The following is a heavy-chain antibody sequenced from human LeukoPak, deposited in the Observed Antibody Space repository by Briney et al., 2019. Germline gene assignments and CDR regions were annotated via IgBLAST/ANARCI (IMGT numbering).Heavy chain of an antibody. D-gene: IGHD6-6*01. V-gene: IGHV3-7*01. CDR3: ARFRRDSSSSLYYYYYMDV. J-gene: IGHJ6*03. CDR2: IKQDGSEK. CDR1: GFTFSSYW. Sequence: GGSLRLSCAASGFTFSSYWMSWVRQAPGKGLEWVANIKQDGSEKYYVDSVKGRFTISRDNAKNSLYLQMNSLRAEDTAVYYCARFRRDSSSSLYYYYYMDVWGKGTTVTVSS.